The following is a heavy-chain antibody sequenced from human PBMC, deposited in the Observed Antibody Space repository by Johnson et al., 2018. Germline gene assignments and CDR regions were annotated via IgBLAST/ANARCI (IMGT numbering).Heavy chain of an antibody. V-gene: IGHV1-46*01. D-gene: IGHD1-26*01. J-gene: IGHJ1*01. CDR3: ARDFGHSGSPFQH. Sequence: QVQLQESGAEVKKPGASVKVSCKASGYTFTRYYMHWVRQAPGQGLEWMGIINPSGGSTSYVQKFQGRLTMTRDTSTSTVYMELSSLRSEETAVYYCARDFGHSGSPFQHWGQGTLVTVAS. CDR1: GYTFTRYY. CDR2: INPSGGST.